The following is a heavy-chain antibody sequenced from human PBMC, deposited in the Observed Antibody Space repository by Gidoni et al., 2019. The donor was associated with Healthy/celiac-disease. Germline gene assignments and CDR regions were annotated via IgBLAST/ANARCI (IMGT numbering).Heavy chain of an antibody. J-gene: IGHJ5*02. CDR2: IYYSGST. CDR3: ARHPHIVVVVAATVGWFDP. Sequence: QLQLQESGPGLVKPSETLSLTCTVSRGSICSSSYYGGWIRQPPGKGLEWIGSIYYSGSTYYNPSLKSRVTISVDTSKNQFSLKLSSVTAADTAVYYCARHPHIVVVVAATVGWFDPWGQGTLVTVSS. D-gene: IGHD2-15*01. CDR1: RGSICSSSYY. V-gene: IGHV4-39*01.